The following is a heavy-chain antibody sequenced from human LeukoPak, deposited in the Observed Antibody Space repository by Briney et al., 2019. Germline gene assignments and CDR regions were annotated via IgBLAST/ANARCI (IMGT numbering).Heavy chain of an antibody. Sequence: SETLSLTCTVSGGSISSSSYYWGWIRQPPGKGLEWIGNVFYSGTTYYNPSLKSRVTISVDTSKNQFSLKLSSVTAADTAVYYCARGGYSYGFIRYYYYYMDVWGKGTTVTVSS. CDR3: ARGGYSYGFIRYYYYYMDV. J-gene: IGHJ6*03. CDR2: VFYSGTT. D-gene: IGHD5-18*01. CDR1: GGSISSSSYY. V-gene: IGHV4-39*07.